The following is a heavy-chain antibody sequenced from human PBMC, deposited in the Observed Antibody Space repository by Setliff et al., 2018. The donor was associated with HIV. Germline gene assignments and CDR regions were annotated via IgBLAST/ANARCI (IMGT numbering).Heavy chain of an antibody. D-gene: IGHD3-10*01. V-gene: IGHV4-39*07. CDR3: ARARGPPLPVLDF. CDR2: IYYRGSA. Sequence: SETLSLTCTVSGGSITTTNYYWGWVRQSPGKGLEWIGVIYYRGSAYCNLSLQSRVTLSVDTSKNSFSLHLTSVTAADTAVYFCARARGPPLPVLDFWGPGTLVTVS. J-gene: IGHJ4*02. CDR1: GGSITTTNYY.